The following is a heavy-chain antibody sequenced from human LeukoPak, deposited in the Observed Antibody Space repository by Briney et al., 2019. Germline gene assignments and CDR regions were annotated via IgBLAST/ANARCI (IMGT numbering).Heavy chain of an antibody. J-gene: IGHJ4*02. CDR2: INPSGGST. V-gene: IGHV1-46*01. D-gene: IGHD2-21*01. Sequence: WASVKVSCKASGYTFTSYYMHWVRQAPGQGLEWMGIINPSGGSTSYAQKFQGRVTMTRDTSTSTVYMELSSLRSEDTAVYYCARADCGGDCYSVTSGLDYWGQGTLVTVSS. CDR1: GYTFTSYY. CDR3: ARADCGGDCYSVTSGLDY.